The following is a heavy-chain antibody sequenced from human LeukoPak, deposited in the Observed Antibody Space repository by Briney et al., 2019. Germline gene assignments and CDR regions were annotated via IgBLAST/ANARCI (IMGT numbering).Heavy chain of an antibody. CDR2: IIPILGIA. CDR3: ARAHYGEYYFDY. J-gene: IGHJ4*02. CDR1: GGTFSSYA. Sequence: SVQVSCKASGGTFSSYAISWVRQAPGQGLEWMGRIIPILGIANYAQKFQGRVTITADKSTSTAYMELSSLRSEDTAVYYCARAHYGEYYFDYWGQGTLVTVSS. V-gene: IGHV1-69*04. D-gene: IGHD3-16*01.